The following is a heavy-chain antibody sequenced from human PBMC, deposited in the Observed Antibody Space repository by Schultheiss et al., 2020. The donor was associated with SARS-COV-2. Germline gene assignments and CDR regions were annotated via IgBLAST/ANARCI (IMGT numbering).Heavy chain of an antibody. V-gene: IGHV4-39*07. Sequence: SETLSLTCTVSGGSISSSSYYWGWIRQPPGKGLEWIGSIYYSGSTNYNPSLKSRVTISVDTSKNQFSLRLSSVTAADTAVYYCARGFDSWGQGTLVTVSS. CDR2: IYYSGST. CDR3: ARGFDS. CDR1: GGSISSSSYY. J-gene: IGHJ4*02.